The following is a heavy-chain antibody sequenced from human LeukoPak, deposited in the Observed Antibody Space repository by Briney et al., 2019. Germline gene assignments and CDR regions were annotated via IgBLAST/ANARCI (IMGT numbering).Heavy chain of an antibody. CDR1: GGSFSGYY. Sequence: PSETLSLTCAVYGGSFSGYYWSWIRQPPGKGLEWIGEINHSGSTNYNPSLKSRVTISVDTSKNQFSLKLSSVTAADTAVYYCARTRIAAAVYFDYWGQGTLVTVSS. V-gene: IGHV4-34*01. CDR3: ARTRIAAAVYFDY. J-gene: IGHJ4*02. D-gene: IGHD6-13*01. CDR2: INHSGST.